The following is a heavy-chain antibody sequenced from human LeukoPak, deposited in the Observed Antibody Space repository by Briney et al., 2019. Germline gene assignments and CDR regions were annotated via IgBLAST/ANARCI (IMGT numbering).Heavy chain of an antibody. CDR2: VSLSGLT. Sequence: PSETLSLTCGVSGGSITSTNWWSWGPPPPGQGPEWIGDVSLSGLTNYNPSLSSRVIMALDTPKNHLSLNLTSVTAADTAVYYCSRENGAFSPFGYWGQGTLVTVPS. D-gene: IGHD2-8*01. CDR3: SRENGAFSPFGY. J-gene: IGHJ4*02. CDR1: GGSITSTNW. V-gene: IGHV4-4*02.